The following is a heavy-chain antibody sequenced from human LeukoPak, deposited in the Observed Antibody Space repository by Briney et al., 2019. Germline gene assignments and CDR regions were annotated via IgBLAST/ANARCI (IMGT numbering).Heavy chain of an antibody. D-gene: IGHD3-22*01. Sequence: PGGSLRLSCAASGFTFSSYGMHWVRQAPGKGLEWVAVISYDGSNKYYADSVKGRFTISRDNSKNTLYLQMNSLRAEDTAVYYCAKVGPRLGSGYYLDYWGQGTLVTVSS. V-gene: IGHV3-30*18. CDR3: AKVGPRLGSGYYLDY. CDR2: ISYDGSNK. J-gene: IGHJ4*02. CDR1: GFTFSSYG.